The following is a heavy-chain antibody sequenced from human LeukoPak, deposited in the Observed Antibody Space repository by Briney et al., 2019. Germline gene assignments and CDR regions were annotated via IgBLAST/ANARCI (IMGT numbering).Heavy chain of an antibody. CDR2: IWYDGTNN. Sequence: GGSLRLSCAASGFTFSSYAMHWVRQAPGKGREWVSLIWYDGTNNYYADSVKGRFTISRDNSKNTLYLQMNSLRAEDTAVYYCARAYYGSFDCWGQGTLVTVSS. CDR1: GFTFSSYA. J-gene: IGHJ4*02. CDR3: ARAYYGSFDC. V-gene: IGHV3-30*02. D-gene: IGHD2-21*01.